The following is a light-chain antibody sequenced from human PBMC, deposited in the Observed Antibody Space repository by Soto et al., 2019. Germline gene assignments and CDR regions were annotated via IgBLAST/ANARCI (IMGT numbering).Light chain of an antibody. CDR2: EVS. J-gene: IGLJ2*01. V-gene: IGLV2-14*01. Sequence: QSALTQPASVSGSPGQSITISCTGTSSDVGGSNYVSWYQQHPGKAPKLMIYEVSNRPSGVSDRFYGSKSGNMASLTISGLQTEDASDYYCSSYTNFNSPGAVFGGGTELTVL. CDR1: SSDVGGSNY. CDR3: SSYTNFNSPGAV.